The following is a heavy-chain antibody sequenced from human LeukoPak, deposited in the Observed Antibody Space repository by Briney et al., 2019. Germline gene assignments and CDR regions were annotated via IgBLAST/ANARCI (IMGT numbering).Heavy chain of an antibody. J-gene: IGHJ6*03. D-gene: IGHD6-19*01. V-gene: IGHV4-34*01. CDR2: INHSGST. CDR3: ARGGGWYSHYMDV. CDR1: GGSFSGYY. Sequence: SETLSLTCAVYGGSFSGYYWSWIRQPPGKGLEWIGEINHSGSTNYNPSLKSRVTISVDTSKNQFSLKLSSVTAADTAVYYCARGGGWYSHYMDVWGKGTTVTVSS.